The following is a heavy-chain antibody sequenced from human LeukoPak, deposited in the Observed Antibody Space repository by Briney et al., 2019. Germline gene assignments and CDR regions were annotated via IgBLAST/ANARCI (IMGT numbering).Heavy chain of an antibody. CDR3: ARVSTTTVTAEA. D-gene: IGHD4-17*01. CDR2: IYYSGST. V-gene: IGHV4-59*01. CDR1: GGSISSYY. J-gene: IGHJ5*02. Sequence: PSETLSLTCTVSGGSISSYYWSWIRQPPGKGLEWIGYIYYSGSTNYNPSLKSRVTISVDTSKNQFSLKLSSVTAADTAVYYCARVSTTTVTAEAWGQGTLVTVSS.